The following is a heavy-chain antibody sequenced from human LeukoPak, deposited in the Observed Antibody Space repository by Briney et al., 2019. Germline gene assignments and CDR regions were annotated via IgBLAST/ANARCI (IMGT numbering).Heavy chain of an antibody. CDR3: ARGKPVLRFLEWSYDGVEWFDP. CDR2: IYYSGST. CDR1: GGSISSSSYY. Sequence: PSETLSLTCTVSGGSISSSSYYWGWIRQPPGKGLEWIGSIYYSGSTYYNPSLKSRVTISVDTSKNQFSLKLSSVTAADTAVYYCARGKPVLRFLEWSYDGVEWFDPWGQGTLVTVSS. D-gene: IGHD3-3*01. J-gene: IGHJ5*02. V-gene: IGHV4-39*01.